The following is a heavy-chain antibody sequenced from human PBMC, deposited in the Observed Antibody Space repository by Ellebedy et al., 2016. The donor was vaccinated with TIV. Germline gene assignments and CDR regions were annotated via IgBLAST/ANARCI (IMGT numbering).Heavy chain of an antibody. J-gene: IGHJ4*02. CDR3: ARSQYGEYVGYLDY. CDR2: IWYDGNNK. CDR1: GFTLSDSG. Sequence: GESLKISCAASGFTLSDSGINWVRQAPGKGLEWVAVIWYDGNNKYYADSVKGRFTISRDNSRDTVYLQMNSLSAEDTAVYYCARSQYGEYVGYLDYWGQGTLVTVSS. D-gene: IGHD4-17*01. V-gene: IGHV3-33*08.